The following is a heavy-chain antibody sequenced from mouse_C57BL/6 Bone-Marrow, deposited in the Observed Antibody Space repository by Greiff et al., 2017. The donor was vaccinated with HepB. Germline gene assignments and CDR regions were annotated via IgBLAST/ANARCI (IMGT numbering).Heavy chain of an antibody. CDR2: INPDSSTI. D-gene: IGHD1-1*01. J-gene: IGHJ3*01. Sequence: EASGIDFSRYWMSWVRRAPGKGLEWIGEINPDSSTINYAPSLKDKFIISRDNAKNTLYLQMSKVRSEDTALYYCARGSYYYGSRTWFAYWGQGTLVTVSA. V-gene: IGHV4-1*01. CDR3: ARGSYYYGSRTWFAY. CDR1: GIDFSRYW.